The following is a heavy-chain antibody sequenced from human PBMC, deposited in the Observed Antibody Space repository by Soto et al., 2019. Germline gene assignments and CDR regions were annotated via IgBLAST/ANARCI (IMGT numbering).Heavy chain of an antibody. CDR1: GFTFSISSYA. CDR3: AKTRLYDDNDYHRDGFDM. J-gene: IGHJ3*02. V-gene: IGHV3-23*01. D-gene: IGHD3-16*01. CDR2: ISGSGRST. Sequence: GSLRLSCAASGFTFSISSYAMSWVRQAPGRGLEWASGISGSGRSTYYADSVKGRFTISRDSSKETLFLQMNSLRAEDTALYYCAKTRLYDDNDYHRDGFDMWGQGTTVTVSS.